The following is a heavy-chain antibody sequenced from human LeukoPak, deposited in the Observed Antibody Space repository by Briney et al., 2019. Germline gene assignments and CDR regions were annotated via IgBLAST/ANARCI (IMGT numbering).Heavy chain of an antibody. CDR2: ISAYNGNT. CDR1: GYTFTSYG. D-gene: IGHD6-13*01. Sequence: GASVKVSCKASGYTFTSYGISWVRQAPGQGLEWMGWISAYNGNTNYAQKLQGRVTATTDTSTSTAYMELRSLRSDDTAVYYCARDRSSSSWYIRRMYNWFDPWGQGTLVTVSS. J-gene: IGHJ5*02. V-gene: IGHV1-18*01. CDR3: ARDRSSSSWYIRRMYNWFDP.